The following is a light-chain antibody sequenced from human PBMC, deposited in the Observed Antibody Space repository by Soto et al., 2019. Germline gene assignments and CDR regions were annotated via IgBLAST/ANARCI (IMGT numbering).Light chain of an antibody. Sequence: EIVLAQSPATRSLSPGERATLSCRASQSVSSNLAWYQQKPGQAPRLLIYGASTRATGIPARFSGSGSGTEFTLTISSLQSEDFAVYYCQQYNNWPWTFGQGTKVDIK. J-gene: IGKJ1*01. V-gene: IGKV3D-15*01. CDR1: QSVSSN. CDR3: QQYNNWPWT. CDR2: GAS.